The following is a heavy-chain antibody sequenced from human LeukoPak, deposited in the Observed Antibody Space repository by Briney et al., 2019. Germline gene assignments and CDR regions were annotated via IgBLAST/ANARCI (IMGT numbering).Heavy chain of an antibody. CDR3: ARAYYHASSGYYFPLDY. J-gene: IGHJ4*02. V-gene: IGHV1-18*01. CDR2: ISAYNGNT. D-gene: IGHD3-22*01. Sequence: ASVKVSCKASGYTFTSYGISWVRQAPGQGLEWMGWISAYNGNTNYAQKLQGRVTMTTDTSTSTAYMELRSLRSEDTAVYYCARAYYHASSGYYFPLDYWGQGTLVTVSS. CDR1: GYTFTSYG.